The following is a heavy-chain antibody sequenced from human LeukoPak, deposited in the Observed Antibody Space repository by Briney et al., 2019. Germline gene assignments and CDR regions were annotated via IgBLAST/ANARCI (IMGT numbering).Heavy chain of an antibody. CDR2: MNPNSGNT. J-gene: IGHJ6*03. Sequence: ASVKVSCKASGYTFTSYDINWVRQATGQGLEWMGWMNPNSGNTGYAQKFQGRVTITRSTSISTAYMELSSLRSEDTAVYYCARAYYYYYMDVWGKGTTVTVSS. CDR3: ARAYYYYYMDV. CDR1: GYTFTSYD. V-gene: IGHV1-8*03.